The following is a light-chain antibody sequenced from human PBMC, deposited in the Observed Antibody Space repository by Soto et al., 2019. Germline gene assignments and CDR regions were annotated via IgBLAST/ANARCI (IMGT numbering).Light chain of an antibody. CDR2: DAS. V-gene: IGKV3-11*01. Sequence: ENVVTQSPATLSLSPGDRATLSCRTSQSVDRYLAWYQQKPGQAPRLLIYDASNRATGIPARFNGSGSGTDFTLTISSLEPEDFAVYYCQQRKHWPPLTFGGGTKVEIK. CDR3: QQRKHWPPLT. CDR1: QSVDRY. J-gene: IGKJ4*01.